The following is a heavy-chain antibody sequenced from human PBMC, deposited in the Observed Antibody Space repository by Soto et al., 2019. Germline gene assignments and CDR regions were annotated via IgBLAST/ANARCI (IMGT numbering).Heavy chain of an antibody. V-gene: IGHV4-59*01. J-gene: IGHJ6*03. CDR3: ARVRCSGGSCYYYYYMDV. Sequence: SETLSLTCTVSGGSISSYYWSWIRQPPGKGLEWIGYIYYSGSTNYNPSLKSRVTISVDTSKNQFSLKLSSVTAADTAVYYCARVRCSGGSCYYYYYMDVWGKGTTVTVSS. CDR1: GGSISSYY. D-gene: IGHD2-15*01. CDR2: IYYSGST.